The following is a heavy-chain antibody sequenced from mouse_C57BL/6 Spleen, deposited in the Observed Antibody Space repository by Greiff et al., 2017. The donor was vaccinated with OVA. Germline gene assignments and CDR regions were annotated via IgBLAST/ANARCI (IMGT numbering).Heavy chain of an antibody. V-gene: IGHV1-7*01. D-gene: IGHD4-1*01. CDR1: GYTFTSYW. CDR2: INPCSGYT. J-gene: IGHJ2*01. Sequence: VQLQQSGAELAKPGASVKLSCKASGYTFTSYWMHWVKQRPGQGLEWIGYINPCSGYTKYNQKFKDKATLTADKSSSTAYMQLSSLTYEDSAVYYCVINWDGDYWGQGTTLTVSS. CDR3: VINWDGDY.